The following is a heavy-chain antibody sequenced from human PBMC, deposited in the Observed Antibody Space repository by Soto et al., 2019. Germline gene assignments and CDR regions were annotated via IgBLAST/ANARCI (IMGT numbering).Heavy chain of an antibody. CDR3: AREKSGYYDY. D-gene: IGHD3-3*01. CDR2: IYHSGST. V-gene: IGHV4-30-2*01. CDR1: GGSISSGGYS. Sequence: PSETLSLTCTVSGGSISSGGYSWSWIRKPPGKGLEWIGYIYHSGSTYYNPSLKSRVTISVDRSKNQFSLKLSSVTAADTAVYYCAREKSGYYDYWGQGTLVTVSS. J-gene: IGHJ4*02.